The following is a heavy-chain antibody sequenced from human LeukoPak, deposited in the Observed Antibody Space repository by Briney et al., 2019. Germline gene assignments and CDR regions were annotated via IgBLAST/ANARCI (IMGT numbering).Heavy chain of an antibody. Sequence: GESLKISCKGSGYSFTSYWIGWVRQMPGKGLEWMGIIYPGDSDTRYSPSFQGQVTISADKSISTAYLQWSSLKASDTAMYYCARRQRGTTVLTPHPFDVWGQGTTVTVSS. J-gene: IGHJ3*01. CDR1: GYSFTSYW. CDR2: IYPGDSDT. V-gene: IGHV5-51*01. CDR3: ARRQRGTTVLTPHPFDV. D-gene: IGHD4-23*01.